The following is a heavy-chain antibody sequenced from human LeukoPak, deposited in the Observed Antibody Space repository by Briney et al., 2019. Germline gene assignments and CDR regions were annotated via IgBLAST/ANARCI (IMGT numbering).Heavy chain of an antibody. CDR1: GFTFSSYA. Sequence: PGGSLRLSCSASGFTFSSYAMHWVRQAPGKGLEYVSAFSSNGGSTFYADSVKGRFTISRDNSKNTLYLQMSSLRAEDTAVYYCVTRVIGSWTFDYWGQGTLVTVSS. CDR3: VTRVIGSWTFDY. D-gene: IGHD3-10*01. V-gene: IGHV3-64D*06. CDR2: FSSNGGST. J-gene: IGHJ4*02.